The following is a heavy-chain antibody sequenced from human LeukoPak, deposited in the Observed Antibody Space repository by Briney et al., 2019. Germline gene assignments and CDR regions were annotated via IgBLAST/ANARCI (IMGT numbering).Heavy chain of an antibody. CDR3: ARSTEGAFDI. CDR1: GFTFSSYG. Sequence: GGSLRLSCAASGFTFSSYGMHWVRQAPGKGLEWVADIWFDGKNEHFADSVKGRFTISRDNSKNTMYLQINSLRAEDTAVYYCARSTEGAFDIWGQGTMVTVSS. CDR2: IWFDGKNE. J-gene: IGHJ3*02. D-gene: IGHD2-8*02. V-gene: IGHV3-33*01.